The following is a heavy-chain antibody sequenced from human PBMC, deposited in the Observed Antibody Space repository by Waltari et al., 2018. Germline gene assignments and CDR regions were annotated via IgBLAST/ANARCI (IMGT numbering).Heavy chain of an antibody. V-gene: IGHV4-38-2*01. CDR1: GYAINSGFY. CDR2: IYHDGTT. J-gene: IGHJ5*02. CDR3: TRQTLGYCTSAACRRLEA. D-gene: IGHD2-8*02. Sequence: QVQLQESGPRLVKPSETLSLTCDVSGYAINSGFYWGWFRQAPEKGLEWIATIYHDGTTFYNPSLTRRVTTAMDTSKNQISLKLKSLTAADTAVYYCTRQTLGYCTSAACRRLEAWGQGTLVTVSS.